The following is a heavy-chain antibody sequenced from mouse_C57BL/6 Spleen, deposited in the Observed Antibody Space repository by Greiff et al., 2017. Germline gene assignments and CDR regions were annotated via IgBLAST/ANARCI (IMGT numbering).Heavy chain of an antibody. CDR3: ARPPLGSSRYFDY. V-gene: IGHV1-82*01. Sequence: VQLQESGPELVKPGASVKISCKASGYAFSSSWMNWVKQRPGKGLEWIGRIYPGDGDTNYNGKFKGKATLTADKSSSTAYMQLSSLTSEDSAVYFCARPPLGSSRYFDYWGQGTTLTVSS. D-gene: IGHD1-1*01. J-gene: IGHJ2*01. CDR2: IYPGDGDT. CDR1: GYAFSSSW.